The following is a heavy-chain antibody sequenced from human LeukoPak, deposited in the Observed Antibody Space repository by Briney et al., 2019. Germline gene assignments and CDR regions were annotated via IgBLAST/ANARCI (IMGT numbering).Heavy chain of an antibody. V-gene: IGHV1-24*01. CDR3: ATDANGSGSLRRMDV. J-gene: IGHJ6*02. D-gene: IGHD3-10*01. CDR2: FDPEDGET. CDR1: GYTLTELS. Sequence: GASVKVSCKVSGYTLTELSMHWVRQAPGKGLEWMGGFDPEDGETIYAQKFQGRVTMTEDTSTDTAYMELSSLRSKDTAVYYCATDANGSGSLRRMDVWGQGTTVTVSS.